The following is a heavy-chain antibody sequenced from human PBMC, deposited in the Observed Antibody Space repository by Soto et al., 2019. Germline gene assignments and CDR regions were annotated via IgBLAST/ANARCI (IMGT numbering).Heavy chain of an antibody. J-gene: IGHJ1*01. CDR2: ISYDGSNK. CDR1: GFTFSSYG. Sequence: GGSLRLSCAASGFTFSSYGMHWVRQAPGKGLEWVAVISYDGSNKYYADSVKGRFTISRDNSKNTLYLQMNSLGAEDTALYYCAKEWTDYSGSYYLSGPYFQHWGQGTLVTVSS. V-gene: IGHV3-30*18. D-gene: IGHD1-26*01. CDR3: AKEWTDYSGSYYLSGPYFQH.